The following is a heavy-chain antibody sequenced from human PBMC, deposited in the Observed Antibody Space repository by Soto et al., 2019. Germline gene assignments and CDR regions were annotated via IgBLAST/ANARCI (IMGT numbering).Heavy chain of an antibody. CDR2: IYYSGST. J-gene: IGHJ4*02. D-gene: IGHD4-17*01. Sequence: SETLSLTCTVSGGSISSYYWSWIRQPPGKGLEWIGYIYYSGSTNYNPSLKSRVTISVDTSKNQFSLKLSSVTAEDTAVYYCAKEGGPYGGNLDYWGQGTLVTVSS. V-gene: IGHV4-59*12. CDR1: GGSISSYY. CDR3: AKEGGPYGGNLDY.